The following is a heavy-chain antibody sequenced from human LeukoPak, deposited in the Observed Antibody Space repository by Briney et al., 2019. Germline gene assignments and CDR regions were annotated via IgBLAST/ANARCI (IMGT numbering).Heavy chain of an antibody. CDR1: GGSISISSHY. J-gene: IGHJ6*03. CDR3: ARSAATAIPPYYYYMDV. V-gene: IGHV4-61*05. D-gene: IGHD2-2*02. Sequence: PSETLSLTCTVSGGSISISSHYWVWIRQPPGKGLEWIGYIYYSGNTNYNPSLKSRVTISVDTSKNQFSLKLSSVTAADTAVYFCARSAATAIPPYYYYMDVWGKGTTVTVSS. CDR2: IYYSGNT.